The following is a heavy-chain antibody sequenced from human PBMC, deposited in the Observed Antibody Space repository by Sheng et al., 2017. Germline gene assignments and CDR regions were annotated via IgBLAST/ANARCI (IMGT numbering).Heavy chain of an antibody. D-gene: IGHD3-22*01. Sequence: EVQLVESGGGLVQPGGTLRLSCAASGFTFSSYGMSWVRQAPGKGLEWVSAISGSGGSTYYADSVKGRFTISRDNSKNTLYLQMNSLRAEDTAVYYCAKDRKNGYYYDSSGYFDYWGQGTLVTVSS. V-gene: IGHV3-23*04. J-gene: IGHJ4*02. CDR2: ISGSGGST. CDR1: GFTFSSYG. CDR3: AKDRKNGYYYDSSGYFDY.